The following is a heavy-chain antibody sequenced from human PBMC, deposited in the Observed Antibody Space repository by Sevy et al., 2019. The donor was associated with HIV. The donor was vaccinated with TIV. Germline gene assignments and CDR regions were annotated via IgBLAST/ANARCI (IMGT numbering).Heavy chain of an antibody. CDR2: INPSSGDT. V-gene: IGHV1-2*06. D-gene: IGHD5-12*01. CDR3: ARDPVAPNPAGMDV. J-gene: IGHJ6*02. Sequence: ASVKVSCKASGYTFTDYYMHWVRQAPGQGLEWMGRINPSSGDTNFVQKFQGRVTMTRDTSISTAYMELSRLTSDDTAVYYCARDPVAPNPAGMDVWGQGTTVTVSS. CDR1: GYTFTDYY.